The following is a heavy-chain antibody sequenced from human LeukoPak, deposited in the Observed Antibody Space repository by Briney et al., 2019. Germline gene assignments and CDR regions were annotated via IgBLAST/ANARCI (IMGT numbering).Heavy chain of an antibody. V-gene: IGHV3-30*02. CDR1: GFTFSSYG. CDR2: IRYDGSNK. J-gene: IGHJ4*02. Sequence: PGGSLRLSCAASGFTFSSYGMHWVRQAPGKGLEWVAFIRYDGSNKYYADSVKGRFTISRDNSKNTLYLQINSLRADDTAVYYCAKELVRGALGAGIGRDPFDYWGQGTLVTVSS. CDR3: AKELVRGALGAGIGRDPFDY. D-gene: IGHD3-10*01.